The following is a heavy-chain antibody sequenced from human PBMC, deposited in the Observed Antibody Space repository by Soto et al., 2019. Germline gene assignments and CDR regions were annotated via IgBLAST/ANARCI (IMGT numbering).Heavy chain of an antibody. CDR3: ARDLYDFWSGYYSGHDY. J-gene: IGHJ4*02. CDR2: ISSSSSYI. D-gene: IGHD3-3*01. V-gene: IGHV3-21*01. CDR1: GFTFSSYS. Sequence: GSLRLSCAASGFTFSSYSMNWVRQAPGKGLEWVSSISSSSSYIYYADSVKGRFTISRDNAKNSLYLQMNSLRAEDTAVYYCARDLYDFWSGYYSGHDYWGQGTLVTVSS.